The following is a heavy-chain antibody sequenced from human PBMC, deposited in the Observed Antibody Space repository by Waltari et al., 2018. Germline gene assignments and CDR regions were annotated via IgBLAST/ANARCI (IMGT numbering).Heavy chain of an antibody. CDR2: ISYDGKTT. Sequence: QVQLVESGGGVVQPGGSLILPCQAFGITPRPDGMHWCRQAPGKGLEWMADISYDGKTTYDSDSVTGRFTISRDNSKNTLYLKMNSLIPEDTAVYYCAKSLETGATAFDYWGQGTLVTVSS. D-gene: IGHD1-26*01. CDR3: AKSLETGATAFDY. J-gene: IGHJ4*02. CDR1: GITPRPDG. V-gene: IGHV3-30*18.